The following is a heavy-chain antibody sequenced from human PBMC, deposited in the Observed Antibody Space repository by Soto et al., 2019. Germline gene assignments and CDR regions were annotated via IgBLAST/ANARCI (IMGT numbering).Heavy chain of an antibody. CDR3: ARQWPSYDYIWGSYRHQGGIRAFDI. D-gene: IGHD3-16*02. Sequence: QVQLQESGPGLVKPSETLSLTCTVSGGSISSYYWSWIRQPPGKGLEWIGYIYYSGSTNYNPSLKSRVTISVDTSKNQFSLKLSSVTAADTAVYYCARQWPSYDYIWGSYRHQGGIRAFDIWGQGTMVTVSS. CDR2: IYYSGST. V-gene: IGHV4-59*08. J-gene: IGHJ3*02. CDR1: GGSISSYY.